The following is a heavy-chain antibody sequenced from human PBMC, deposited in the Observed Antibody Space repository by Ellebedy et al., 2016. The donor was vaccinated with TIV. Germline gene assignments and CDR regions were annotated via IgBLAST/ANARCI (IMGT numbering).Heavy chain of an antibody. V-gene: IGHV3-23*01. CDR1: GFTFSSYT. CDR3: AKDSGGGGEDY. Sequence: GESLKISCAASGFTFSSYTMNWVRQAPGKGLEWVSAIRGSGTSTYYADSVKGRFTISRDNSKNTLYLQLNSLRADDTDVYYCAKDSGGGGEDYWGQGTLVTVSS. D-gene: IGHD3-16*01. J-gene: IGHJ4*02. CDR2: IRGSGTST.